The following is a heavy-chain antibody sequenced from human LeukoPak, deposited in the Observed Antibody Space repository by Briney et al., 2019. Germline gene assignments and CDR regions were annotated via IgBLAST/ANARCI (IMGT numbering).Heavy chain of an antibody. D-gene: IGHD1-26*01. V-gene: IGHV3-48*04. CDR2: ISSSSSTI. Sequence: GGSLRLSCAASGFTFSSYSMNWVRQAPGKGLEWVSYISSSSSTIYYADSVKGRFTISRDNARNSLYLQMNSLRAEDTAVYYCARFETVGVTTADSWGQGTLVTVSS. CDR3: ARFETVGVTTADS. CDR1: GFTFSSYS. J-gene: IGHJ4*02.